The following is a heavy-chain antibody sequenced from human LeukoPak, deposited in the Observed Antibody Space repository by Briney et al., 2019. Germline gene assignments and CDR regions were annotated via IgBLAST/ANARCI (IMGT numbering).Heavy chain of an antibody. Sequence: SETLSLTCTVDGGSFSAYYWGWFRQTPGKGLEWIGEINHSGSTNYNPSLKSRVTISVDTSKNQFSLKLSSVTAADTAVYYCARAPRRYCSSTSCYQNAFDIWGQGTMVTVSS. V-gene: IGHV4-34*01. CDR3: ARAPRRYCSSTSCYQNAFDI. CDR2: INHSGST. D-gene: IGHD2-2*01. J-gene: IGHJ3*02. CDR1: GGSFSAYY.